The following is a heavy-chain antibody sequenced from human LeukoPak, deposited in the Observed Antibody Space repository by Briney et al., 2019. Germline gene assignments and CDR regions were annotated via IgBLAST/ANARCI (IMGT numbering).Heavy chain of an antibody. CDR2: IYYSGST. V-gene: IGHV4-39*07. J-gene: IGHJ3*02. CDR1: GGSISGSTYY. D-gene: IGHD6-6*01. CDR3: ARPDFSSYGAFDI. Sequence: SETLSLTCSVSGGSISGSTYYWGWIRQPPGKGLEWIGSIYYSGSTYYNPFLKSRVTISVDTSKNQFSLKLSFVTAADTAVYYCARPDFSSYGAFDIWGQGTMVTVSS.